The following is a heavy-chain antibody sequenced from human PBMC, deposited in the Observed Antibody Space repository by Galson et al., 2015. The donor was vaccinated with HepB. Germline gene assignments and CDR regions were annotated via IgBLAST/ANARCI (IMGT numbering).Heavy chain of an antibody. CDR1: GFTFSSYW. Sequence: SLRLSCAASGFTFSSYWMHWVRQAPGKGLVWVSRINSDGSSTSYADSVKGRFTISRDNAKNTLYLQMNSLRAEDTAVYYCASWVGATPEGFDYWGQGTLVTVSS. J-gene: IGHJ4*02. V-gene: IGHV3-74*01. CDR3: ASWVGATPEGFDY. CDR2: INSDGSST. D-gene: IGHD1-26*01.